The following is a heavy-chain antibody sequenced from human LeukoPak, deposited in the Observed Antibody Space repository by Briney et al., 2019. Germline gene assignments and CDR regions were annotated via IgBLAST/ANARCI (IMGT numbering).Heavy chain of an antibody. D-gene: IGHD5-18*01. Sequence: PGRSLRLSCAASGFTFSSNGRHRVRQAPGKGLEWVAVIRYDGSKNYHADSVKGRFTISRDNSKNTLYLQMNSLRAEDTAVYYCARDLLGYSYDAYYFDFWGQGTLVTVSS. CDR2: IRYDGSKN. CDR3: ARDLLGYSYDAYYFDF. CDR1: GFTFSSNG. V-gene: IGHV3-33*01. J-gene: IGHJ4*02.